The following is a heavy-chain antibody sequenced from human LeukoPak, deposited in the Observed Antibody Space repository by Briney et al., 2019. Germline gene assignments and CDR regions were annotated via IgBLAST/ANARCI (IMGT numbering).Heavy chain of an antibody. V-gene: IGHV4-38-2*01. J-gene: IGHJ4*02. CDR3: ARVSSLEGIAAAGTGYFDY. CDR1: GYSISSGYY. Sequence: SETLSLTCAVSGYSISSGYYWGWIRQPPGKGLEWIGSIFHSGSTFYNPSLKSRVTISVDTSKNQSSLKLSSVTAADTAVYYCARVSSLEGIAAAGTGYFDYWGQGTLVTVSS. CDR2: IFHSGST. D-gene: IGHD6-13*01.